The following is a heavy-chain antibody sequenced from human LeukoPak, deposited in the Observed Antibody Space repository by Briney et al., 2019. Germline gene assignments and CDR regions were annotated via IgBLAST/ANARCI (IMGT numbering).Heavy chain of an antibody. V-gene: IGHV3-15*01. J-gene: IGHJ3*02. CDR1: GFPFSLIW. D-gene: IGHD1-26*01. CDR3: TRGAPQADVFDI. CDR2: FKSKVAGGTT. Sequence: GGSLRLSCAASGFPFSLIWMIGVRQAPGRGLEWVGRFKSKVAGGTTDYAAPVAGRFTISRDDSKNMLYLQMNSLKTEDAGVYFCTRGAPQADVFDIWGQGTMVTVSS.